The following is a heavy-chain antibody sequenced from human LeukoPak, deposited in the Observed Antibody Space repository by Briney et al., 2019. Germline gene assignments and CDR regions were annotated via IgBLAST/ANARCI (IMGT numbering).Heavy chain of an antibody. Sequence: SSETLSLTCTVSGDSISSYYCSWIRQPPGKGLEWIGYIYYSGSTNYNPSLKSRVTISVDTSKNQFSLKLSSVTAADTAVYYCARLWLRLGEIDYWGQGTLVTVSS. D-gene: IGHD3-16*01. J-gene: IGHJ4*02. V-gene: IGHV4-59*08. CDR3: ARLWLRLGEIDY. CDR1: GDSISSYY. CDR2: IYYSGST.